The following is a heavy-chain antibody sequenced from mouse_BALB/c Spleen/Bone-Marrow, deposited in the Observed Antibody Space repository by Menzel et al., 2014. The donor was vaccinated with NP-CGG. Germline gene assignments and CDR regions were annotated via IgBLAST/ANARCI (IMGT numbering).Heavy chain of an antibody. CDR1: GFTFSNYW. Sequence: EATAEESGGGLVQPGGSMKLSCIASGFTFSNYWMNWLRQSPEKGLDWAAEIRLKSHNYATHYAESVKGRFTISRDDSKSSVYLQMNTLRAEDTGIYFCTTGFAYWGQGTLVTVSA. J-gene: IGHJ3*01. V-gene: IGHV6-6*02. CDR2: IRLKSHNYAT. CDR3: TTGFAY.